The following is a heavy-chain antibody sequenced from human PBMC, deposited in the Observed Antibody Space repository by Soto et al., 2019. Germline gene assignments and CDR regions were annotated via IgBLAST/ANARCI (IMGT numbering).Heavy chain of an antibody. CDR3: SRGGGVGVAGSAAFDM. D-gene: IGHD3-3*01. Sequence: QLHLVQSGAVVKKPGASVTVSCSASGYPVTAYYMHWVRQAPGRGLEWMGGINPATGAAKYTQTFQGRVNMARDTSTSTVFMELSGLKSEDPGVFYCSRGGGVGVAGSAAFDMWGQGTLVTVSS. CDR1: GYPVTAYY. CDR2: INPATGAA. V-gene: IGHV1-2*02. J-gene: IGHJ3*02.